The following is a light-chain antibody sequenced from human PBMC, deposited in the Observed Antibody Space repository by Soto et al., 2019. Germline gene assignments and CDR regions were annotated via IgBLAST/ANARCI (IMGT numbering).Light chain of an antibody. CDR1: QSVSSGY. V-gene: IGKV3-20*01. CDR2: GAS. J-gene: IGKJ1*01. Sequence: EIVLTQSPGTLSLSPGERATLSCRASQSVSSGYLAWYQQKPGQAPRLLIYGASSRATGIPARFSGSGSGTDFTLTISRLEPEDFAVYYCQQYGSSPWTFGQGTKVEIK. CDR3: QQYGSSPWT.